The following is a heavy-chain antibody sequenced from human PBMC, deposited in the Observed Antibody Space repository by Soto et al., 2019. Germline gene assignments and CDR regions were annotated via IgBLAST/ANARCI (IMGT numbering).Heavy chain of an antibody. D-gene: IGHD2-21*02. CDR3: ARARWLLLPPPYYFYY. CDR2: VIPIFGTA. Sequence: SVKVSCKASGGTFSSYAISWVRQAPGQGLEWMGGVIPIFGTANYAQKFQGRVTITADTSTSTAYMELRSLRSEETGVYYCARARWLLLPPPYYFYYWVQGTLVTVS. CDR1: GGTFSSYA. J-gene: IGHJ4*02. V-gene: IGHV1-69*06.